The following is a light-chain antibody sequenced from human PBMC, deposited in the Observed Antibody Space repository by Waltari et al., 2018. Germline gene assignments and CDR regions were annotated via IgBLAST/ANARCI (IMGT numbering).Light chain of an antibody. CDR3: QTWGTGIQV. V-gene: IGLV4-69*01. Sequence: QLVLTQSPSASASLGPSVKLTCTLSSGHSRYAIAWHQQQPEKGPRYLMKLNSDGSHSKGDGIPDRFSGSSSGAERYLTISSLQSEDEADYYCQTWGTGIQVFGGGTKLTVL. CDR2: LNSDGSH. J-gene: IGLJ2*01. CDR1: SGHSRYA.